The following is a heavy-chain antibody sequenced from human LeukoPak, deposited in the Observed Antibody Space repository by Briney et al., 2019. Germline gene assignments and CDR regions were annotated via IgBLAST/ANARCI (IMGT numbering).Heavy chain of an antibody. CDR2: ITASGTAM. D-gene: IGHD2-2*01. V-gene: IGHV3-48*01. CDR1: GFTFSSYS. J-gene: IGHJ6*02. Sequence: GGSLRLSCAASGFTFSSYSMNWVRQAPGKGLEWVSHITASGTAMFYADSVKGRFTISRDNAKNSLYLQMNSLRAEDTAVYYCAASVVGPPLNYGMDVWGQGTTVTVSS. CDR3: AASVVGPPLNYGMDV.